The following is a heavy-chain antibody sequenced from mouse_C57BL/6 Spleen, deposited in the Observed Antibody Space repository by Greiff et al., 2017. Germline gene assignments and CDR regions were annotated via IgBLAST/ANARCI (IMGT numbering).Heavy chain of an antibody. V-gene: IGHV1-69*01. Sequence: VQLQQPGAELVMPGASVKLSCKASGYTFTSYWMHWVKQRPGQGLEWIGEIDPSDSYTNYNQKFKGKSTLTVDKSSSTAYMQLSSLTSEDSAVYYCARGGHSNYYAMDYWGQGTSVTVSS. D-gene: IGHD2-5*01. CDR1: GYTFTSYW. CDR3: ARGGHSNYYAMDY. J-gene: IGHJ4*01. CDR2: IDPSDSYT.